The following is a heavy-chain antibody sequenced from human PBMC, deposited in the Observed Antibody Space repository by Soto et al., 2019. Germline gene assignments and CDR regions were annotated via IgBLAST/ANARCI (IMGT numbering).Heavy chain of an antibody. Sequence: QVQLIQSGAELKRPGSSVKVSCKASGDTFSSYSITWLRQAPGQRLEWMGGIIPIFAKPTYAQKFQGRVAITADDSAITVYMELTSLTSEDTAVYYSARVAGIWSSFYFWGQGTPVSDSS. J-gene: IGHJ3*01. CDR2: IIPIFAKP. V-gene: IGHV1-69*01. CDR1: GDTFSSYS. D-gene: IGHD3-3*01. CDR3: ARVAGIWSSFYF.